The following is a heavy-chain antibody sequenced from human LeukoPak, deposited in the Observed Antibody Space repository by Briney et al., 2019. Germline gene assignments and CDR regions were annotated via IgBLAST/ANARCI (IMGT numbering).Heavy chain of an antibody. Sequence: GASVKVSCKASGGTFSSYAISWVRQAPGQGLEWMGGIIPIFGTANYAQKFQGRVTITADESTSTAYMELSSLRSEDTAVYYCARGPFPIVVVVAAPEYFDYWGQGTLVTVSS. CDR3: ARGPFPIVVVVAAPEYFDY. CDR2: IIPIFGTA. CDR1: GGTFSSYA. J-gene: IGHJ4*02. D-gene: IGHD2-15*01. V-gene: IGHV1-69*13.